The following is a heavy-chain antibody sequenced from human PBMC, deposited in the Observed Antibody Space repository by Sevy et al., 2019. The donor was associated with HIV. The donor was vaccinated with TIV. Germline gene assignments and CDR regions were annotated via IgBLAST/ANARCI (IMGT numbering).Heavy chain of an antibody. CDR1: GFNISPYA. D-gene: IGHD3-22*01. CDR2: ISKDGTNK. V-gene: IGHV3-30*04. CDR3: AKEGYCYGSHSADWFDP. Sequence: GGSLRLSCSASGFNISPYALHWVRQTPGKGLQWLAVISKDGTNKDYADFVKGRFSLSRDNSKNTLYLQMSNLRPEDTVVYYCAKEGYCYGSHSADWFDPWGQGTLVTVSS. J-gene: IGHJ5*02.